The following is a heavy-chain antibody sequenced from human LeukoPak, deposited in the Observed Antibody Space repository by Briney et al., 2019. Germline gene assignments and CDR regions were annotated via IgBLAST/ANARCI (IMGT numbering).Heavy chain of an antibody. D-gene: IGHD2-15*01. CDR2: ISNSGSTI. J-gene: IGHJ5*02. Sequence: PGGSLRLSCAASGFTFSSYEMNWVRQPPAKGLEWVSYISNSGSTIYYADSVKGRFTISRDNAKNSLYLQMNSLRAEDTAVYYCARVGVVVAATGNLWFDPWGQGTLVTVSS. V-gene: IGHV3-48*03. CDR3: ARVGVVVAATGNLWFDP. CDR1: GFTFSSYE.